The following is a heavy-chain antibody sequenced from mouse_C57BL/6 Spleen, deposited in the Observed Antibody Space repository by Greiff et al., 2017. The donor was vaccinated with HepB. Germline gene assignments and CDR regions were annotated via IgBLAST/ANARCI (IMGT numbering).Heavy chain of an antibody. CDR2: IWSDGST. V-gene: IGHV2-6-1*01. Sequence: QVQLKQSGPGLVAPSQSLSITCTVSGFSLTSYGVHWVRQPPGKGLEWLVVIWSDGSTTYNSAPKSRLSISKDNSKSQVVLKMNSLQTDDTAMYYCARQGGNYEDYAMDYWGQGTSVTVSS. CDR1: GFSLTSYG. J-gene: IGHJ4*01. D-gene: IGHD2-1*01. CDR3: ARQGGNYEDYAMDY.